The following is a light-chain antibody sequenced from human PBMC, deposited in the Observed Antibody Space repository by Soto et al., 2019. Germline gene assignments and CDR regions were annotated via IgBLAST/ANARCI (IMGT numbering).Light chain of an antibody. J-gene: IGKJ1*01. CDR1: QSVSSSC. CDR3: QQYGSSPWT. CDR2: DAS. Sequence: EIVLTQSPATLSLSPGERAALSCGASQSVSSSCLAWYQQKPGLAPRLLIYDASRRATGIPDRFSGSGSGTDFILSISRLEPEDFAMYYCQQYGSSPWTFGPGTKVDIK. V-gene: IGKV3D-20*01.